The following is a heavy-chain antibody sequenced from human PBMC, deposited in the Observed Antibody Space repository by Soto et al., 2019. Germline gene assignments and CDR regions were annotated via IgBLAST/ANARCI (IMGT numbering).Heavy chain of an antibody. CDR2: IYHSGST. V-gene: IGHV4-30-2*01. CDR3: TRVQAAADYYGMDV. Sequence: QLQLQESGSGLVKPSQTLSLTCAVSGGSISSGGYSWSWIRQPPGKGLEWIGYIYHSGSTYYNPSLKSRVTISVDRSKNQFSLKLSSVTAADTAVYYCTRVQAAADYYGMDVWGQGTTVTVSS. J-gene: IGHJ6*02. D-gene: IGHD4-4*01. CDR1: GGSISSGGYS.